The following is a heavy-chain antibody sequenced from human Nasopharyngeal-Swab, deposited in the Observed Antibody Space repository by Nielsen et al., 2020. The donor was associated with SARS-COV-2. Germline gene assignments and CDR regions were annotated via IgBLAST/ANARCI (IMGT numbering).Heavy chain of an antibody. V-gene: IGHV1-69*13. CDR2: IIPIFGTA. J-gene: IGHJ2*01. Sequence: SVKVSCKASGGTFSSYAISWVRQAPGQGLEWMGGIIPIFGTANYAQKFQGRVTITADESTSTAYMELSSLRSKDTAVYYCARAGYGSGWYGEYWYFDLWGRGTLVTVSS. CDR1: GGTFSSYA. CDR3: ARAGYGSGWYGEYWYFDL. D-gene: IGHD6-19*01.